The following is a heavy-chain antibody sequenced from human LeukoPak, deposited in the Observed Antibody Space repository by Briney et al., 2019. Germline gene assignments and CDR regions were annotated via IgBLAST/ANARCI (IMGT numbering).Heavy chain of an antibody. CDR2: ISSSGSTI. J-gene: IGHJ4*02. D-gene: IGHD3-22*01. V-gene: IGHV3-11*01. Sequence: GGSLRLPCAASGFTFSDYYMSWIRQAPGKGLEWVSYISSSGSTIYYADSVKGRFTISRDNAKNSLYLQMNSLRAEDTAVYYCARDRYYDSSGFIGYWGQGTLVTVSS. CDR3: ARDRYYDSSGFIGY. CDR1: GFTFSDYY.